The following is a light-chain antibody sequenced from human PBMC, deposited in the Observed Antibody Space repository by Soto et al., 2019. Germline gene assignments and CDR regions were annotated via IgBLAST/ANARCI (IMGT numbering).Light chain of an antibody. V-gene: IGKV3-20*01. CDR2: HTS. CDR3: QQYGSSPWT. CDR1: QSVGSF. J-gene: IGKJ1*01. Sequence: EIVLTQSPATLSLSPGERATLSCRASQSVGSFLAWHQQKPGQAPRLLIYHTSSRATGIPDRFSGSGSGTDFTLTISRLEPEDFAVYYCQQYGSSPWTFGQGTKVDIK.